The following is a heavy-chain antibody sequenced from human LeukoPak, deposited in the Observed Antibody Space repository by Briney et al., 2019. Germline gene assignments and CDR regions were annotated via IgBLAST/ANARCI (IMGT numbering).Heavy chain of an antibody. CDR1: GGSISSSSYY. Sequence: SETLSLTCTVSGGSISSSSYYWGWIRQPPGKGLEWIGSIYYSGSTYYNPSLKSRVTISVDTSMNQFSLKLSSVTAADTAVYYCARQQLASSSWYPGGYFQHWGQGTLVTVSS. CDR3: ARQQLASSSWYPGGYFQH. CDR2: IYYSGST. J-gene: IGHJ1*01. V-gene: IGHV4-39*01. D-gene: IGHD6-13*01.